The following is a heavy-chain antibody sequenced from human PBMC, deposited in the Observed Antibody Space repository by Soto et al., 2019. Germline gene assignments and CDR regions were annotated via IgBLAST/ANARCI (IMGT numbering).Heavy chain of an antibody. CDR1: GFTFKIDA. CDR2: IAYDGSNK. D-gene: IGHD5-12*01. Sequence: QVQVVESGGGVVQPGRSLRLSCAASGFTFKIDAMDWVRQAPGKGLEWVAGIAYDGSNKYYADSVKGRFTISRDNSKNTVYLQMNSLRSEDTAVYYCARAGHDDRGGLDVWGQGTTVTVSS. V-gene: IGHV3-30-3*01. J-gene: IGHJ6*02. CDR3: ARAGHDDRGGLDV.